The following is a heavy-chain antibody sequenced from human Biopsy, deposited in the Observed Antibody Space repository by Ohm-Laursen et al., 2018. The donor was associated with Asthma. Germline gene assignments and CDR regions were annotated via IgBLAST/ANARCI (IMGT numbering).Heavy chain of an antibody. D-gene: IGHD1-1*01. V-gene: IGHV3-30*03. CDR3: VRDGTDDAFDI. J-gene: IGHJ3*02. Sequence: SLRLSCTASGFTVSRDHMFWVRQAPGKGLEWVGVISKDASTQDYADSVKGRFTMARDNSKNTLDLQMNSLREEDTAVYYCVRDGTDDAFDIWGQGTVVSVSS. CDR1: GFTVSRDH. CDR2: ISKDASTQ.